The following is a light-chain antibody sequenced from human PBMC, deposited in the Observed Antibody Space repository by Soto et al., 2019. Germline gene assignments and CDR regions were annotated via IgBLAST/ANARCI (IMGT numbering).Light chain of an antibody. CDR2: DTS. CDR1: QSIGRW. CDR3: QQSYSTPET. V-gene: IGKV1-39*01. Sequence: MTQSSSTLSAFVGDRVTTTWGASQSIGRWLAWYQQKPGQTPRLLIYDTSTRATGVPTRFSGSGSGTDVTLTISSLQTEDFATYYCQQSYSTPETFGQGTKVDI. J-gene: IGKJ1*01.